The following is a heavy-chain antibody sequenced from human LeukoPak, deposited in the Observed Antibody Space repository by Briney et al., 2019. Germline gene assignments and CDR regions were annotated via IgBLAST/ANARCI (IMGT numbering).Heavy chain of an antibody. V-gene: IGHV6-1*01. Sequence: SQTLSLTCAISGDSVSRNNAGWNWIRQSPSRGLEWLGRTYYRSKFYNDYAVSVQSRITNDPDTSRNQFSLQLNSVTPEDTAIYYCVRGQWNSIYYFDSWGQGTLVTVSS. J-gene: IGHJ4*02. CDR1: GDSVSRNNAG. CDR3: VRGQWNSIYYFDS. D-gene: IGHD6-19*01. CDR2: TYYRSKFYN.